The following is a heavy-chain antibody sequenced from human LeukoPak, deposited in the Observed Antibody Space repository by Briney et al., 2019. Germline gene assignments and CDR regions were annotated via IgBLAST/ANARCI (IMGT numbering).Heavy chain of an antibody. D-gene: IGHD3-9*01. Sequence: GGSLRLSCVGSGFSLDDYAMHWVRQVPGKGLEWVSSISWDSGNQAYTDSVKGRFTISRDNDKNALYLQMNSLRPEDTALYYCVKDMGFDLVKDAFQVWGQGTLVTVSS. CDR1: GFSLDDYA. J-gene: IGHJ3*01. V-gene: IGHV3-9*01. CDR2: ISWDSGNQ. CDR3: VKDMGFDLVKDAFQV.